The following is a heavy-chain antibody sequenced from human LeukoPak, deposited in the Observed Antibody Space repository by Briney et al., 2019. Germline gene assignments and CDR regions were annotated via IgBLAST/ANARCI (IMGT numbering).Heavy chain of an antibody. V-gene: IGHV3-74*01. D-gene: IGHD3-22*01. Sequence: PGGSLRLSCAAAGFTFSNYWMHWIRQAPAKGLVWVSRIKSDGRTNYADSVNGRFTISRDNAKNTVSLQMNSLRAEDTGVYYCARAPAEIGGYYPEYFRHWGQGTLVTVSS. J-gene: IGHJ1*01. CDR2: IKSDGRT. CDR1: GFTFSNYW. CDR3: ARAPAEIGGYYPEYFRH.